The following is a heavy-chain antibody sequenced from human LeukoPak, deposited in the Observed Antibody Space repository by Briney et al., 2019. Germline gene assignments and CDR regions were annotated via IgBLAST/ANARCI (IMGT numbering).Heavy chain of an antibody. D-gene: IGHD1-26*01. CDR3: ARGRQNSGSYSDAFDI. CDR2: ITGSGGRT. CDR1: GFTFSTYD. J-gene: IGHJ3*02. Sequence: GGSLRLSCEASGFTFSTYDMSWVRQAPGKGLEWVSGITGSGGRTFYADSVKGRFTISRDNSRKTLYLQMNSLRAEDTAVYYCARGRQNSGSYSDAFDIWGQGTMVTVSS. V-gene: IGHV3-23*01.